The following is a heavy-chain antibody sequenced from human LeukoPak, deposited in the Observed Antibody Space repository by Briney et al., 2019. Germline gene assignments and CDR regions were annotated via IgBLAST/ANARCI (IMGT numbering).Heavy chain of an antibody. CDR2: ISYDGSNK. J-gene: IGHJ4*02. Sequence: GGSLRLSCAASGFTFSSYGMHWVRQAPGKGLEWVAVISYDGSNKYYADSVKGRFAISRDNSKNTLYLQMNSLRSEDTAVYYCARDGSQYSSGRPFDYWGQGTLVTVSS. V-gene: IGHV3-30*03. CDR1: GFTFSSYG. CDR3: ARDGSQYSSGRPFDY. D-gene: IGHD6-19*01.